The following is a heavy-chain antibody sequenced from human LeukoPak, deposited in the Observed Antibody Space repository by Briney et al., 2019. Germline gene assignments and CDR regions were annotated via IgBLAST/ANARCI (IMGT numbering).Heavy chain of an antibody. CDR1: GFTFTNYA. Sequence: GGSLRLSCAASGFTFTNYAMSWVRQAPGKGLEWVSVVTHSGNSTYYAGSVKGRFTIPRDNSKNTLYLQMNSLRAEDTAVYYCARGAYGSGTYHDFDIWGQGTMVTVSS. J-gene: IGHJ3*02. CDR3: ARGAYGSGTYHDFDI. CDR2: VTHSGNST. D-gene: IGHD3-10*01. V-gene: IGHV3-23*01.